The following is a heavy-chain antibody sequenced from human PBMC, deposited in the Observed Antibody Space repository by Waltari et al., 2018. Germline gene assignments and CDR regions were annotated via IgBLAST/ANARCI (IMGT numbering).Heavy chain of an antibody. CDR3: ATDPGLRNGMDG. CDR2: IYSGGTT. D-gene: IGHD4-17*01. CDR1: GFPVNNNY. J-gene: IGHJ6*02. Sequence: EVQLVESGGGLIQPGGSLSLSCAASGFPVNNNYMNWVRQAPGKGLEWVSVIYSGGTTYYTDSVKGRFTISRDNSKNTVYRQMNTLRAEDTAVYYCATDPGLRNGMDGWGQGTTVTVSS. V-gene: IGHV3-53*01.